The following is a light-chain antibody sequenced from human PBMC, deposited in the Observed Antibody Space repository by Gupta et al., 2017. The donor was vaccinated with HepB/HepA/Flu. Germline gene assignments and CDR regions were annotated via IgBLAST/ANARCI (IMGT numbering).Light chain of an antibody. CDR1: TGPVTSGHY. V-gene: IGLV7-46*01. J-gene: IGLJ2*01. Sequence: QAVVTQEPSLTLSPGGPVTLTCGSSTGPVTSGHYPYWFQQKPGQVSRTLIYDTSNKHSWAPARFSGSLLGGKAALTLSGAQPEDEADYYCLFTYSGVRIFGGGTKLTVL. CDR2: DTS. CDR3: LFTYSGVRI.